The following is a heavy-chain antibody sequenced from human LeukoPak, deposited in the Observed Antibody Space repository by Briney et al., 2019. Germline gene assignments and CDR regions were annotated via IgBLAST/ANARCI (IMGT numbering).Heavy chain of an antibody. J-gene: IGHJ6*03. Sequence: RASVKVSCKASGGTFSSYAISWVRQAPGQGLEWMGGIIPIFGTANYAQKFQGRVTITTDESTSTAYMELSSLRSEDTAVYYCARVRTAAGIRYYYYYMDVWGKGTTVTVSS. CDR2: IIPIFGTA. CDR1: GGTFSSYA. V-gene: IGHV1-69*05. CDR3: ARVRTAAGIRYYYYYMDV. D-gene: IGHD6-13*01.